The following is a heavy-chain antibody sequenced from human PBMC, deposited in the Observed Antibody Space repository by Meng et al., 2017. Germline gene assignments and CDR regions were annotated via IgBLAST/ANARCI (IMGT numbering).Heavy chain of an antibody. D-gene: IGHD1-26*01. Sequence: QSGPRLVKPSQPLSLSWAISGDRVSSNSAAWNWIRQSPSRGLEWLGRAYYRSKWYHDYAESVKSRISIDPDTSKNQFSLQLRSVTPEDSAVYYCARGSYSFDSWGQRTLVTVSS. CDR2: AYYRSKWYH. J-gene: IGHJ4*02. CDR3: ARGSYSFDS. CDR1: GDRVSSNSAA. V-gene: IGHV6-1*02.